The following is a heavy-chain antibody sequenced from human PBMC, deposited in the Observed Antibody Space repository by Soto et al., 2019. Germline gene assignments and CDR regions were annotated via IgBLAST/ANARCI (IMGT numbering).Heavy chain of an antibody. V-gene: IGHV4-34*01. D-gene: IGHD4-17*01. CDR1: GGSFSGYY. Sequence: QVQLQQWGAGLLKPSETLSLTCAVYGGSFSGYYWSWIRQPPGKGLEWIGEINHSGSTNYNPSLKSRVTISVDTSKNQFSLKLSSVTAADTAVYYCARPPYGPSRRYYYGMDVWGQGTTVTVSS. CDR2: INHSGST. J-gene: IGHJ6*02. CDR3: ARPPYGPSRRYYYGMDV.